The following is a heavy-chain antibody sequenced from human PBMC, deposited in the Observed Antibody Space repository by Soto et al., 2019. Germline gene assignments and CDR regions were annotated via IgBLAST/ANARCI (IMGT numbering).Heavy chain of an antibody. CDR3: NRNDPDLGLDY. CDR1: GFTFSGSA. D-gene: IGHD1-1*01. V-gene: IGHV3-73*01. Sequence: GGSLRLSCAASGFTFSGSAMHWVRQASGKGLEWVGRIRSKANSYATAYAASVKGRFTISRDDSKNTAYLQMNSLKTEDTAVYYCNRNDPDLGLDYWGQGTLVTVSS. J-gene: IGHJ4*02. CDR2: IRSKANSYAT.